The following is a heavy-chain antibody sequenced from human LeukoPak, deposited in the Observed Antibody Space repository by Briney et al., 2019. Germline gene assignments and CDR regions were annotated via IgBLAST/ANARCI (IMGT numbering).Heavy chain of an antibody. D-gene: IGHD6-19*01. CDR1: GGSFSGYY. Sequence: PSETLSLTCAVYGGSFSGYYWSWIRQPPGKGLEWIGEINHSGSTNYNPSLKSRVTISVDTSKNQFSLKLSSVTAADTAVYYCARGWNSSGWYRYYYMDVWGKGTTVTGSS. V-gene: IGHV4-34*01. J-gene: IGHJ6*03. CDR2: INHSGST. CDR3: ARGWNSSGWYRYYYMDV.